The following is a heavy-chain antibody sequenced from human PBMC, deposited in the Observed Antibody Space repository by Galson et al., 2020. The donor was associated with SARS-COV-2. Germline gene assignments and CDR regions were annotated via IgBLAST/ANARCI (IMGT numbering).Heavy chain of an antibody. CDR3: ASGLYSSSWYFAFDI. CDR2: IYYSGST. V-gene: IGHV4-61*01. CDR1: GGSVSSGSYY. J-gene: IGHJ3*02. Sequence: SQTLSLTCTVSGGSVSSGSYYWSWIRQPPGKGLEWIGYIYYSGSTNYNPSLKSRVTISVDTSKNQFSLKLSSVTAADTAVYYCASGLYSSSWYFAFDIWGQGTMVTVSS. D-gene: IGHD6-13*01.